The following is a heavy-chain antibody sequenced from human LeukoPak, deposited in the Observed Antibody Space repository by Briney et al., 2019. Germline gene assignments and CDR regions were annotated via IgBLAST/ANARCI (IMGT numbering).Heavy chain of an antibody. J-gene: IGHJ4*02. V-gene: IGHV4-61*01. CDR2: IYYSGST. D-gene: IGHD2-15*01. Sequence: SETLSPTCTVSGGSVSSGSYYWSWIRQPPGKGLEWIGYIYYSGSTNYNPSLKSRVTISVDTSKNQFSLKLSSVTAADTAVYYCARGGVVVAATPFDYWGQGTLVTVSS. CDR3: ARGGVVVAATPFDY. CDR1: GGSVSSGSYY.